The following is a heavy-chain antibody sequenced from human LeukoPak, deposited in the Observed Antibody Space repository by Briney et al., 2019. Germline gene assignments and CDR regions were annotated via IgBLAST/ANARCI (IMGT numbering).Heavy chain of an antibody. J-gene: IGHJ4*02. CDR3: AKDLRWFGFFDY. CDR1: GFTFSSYG. CDR2: ISYDGSNK. Sequence: GGSLRLSCAASGFTFSSYGMHWVRQAPGKGPEWVAVISYDGSNKYYADSVKGRFTISRDNSKNTLYLQMNSLRAEDTAVYYCAKDLRWFGFFDYWGQGTLVTVSS. D-gene: IGHD3-10*01. V-gene: IGHV3-30*18.